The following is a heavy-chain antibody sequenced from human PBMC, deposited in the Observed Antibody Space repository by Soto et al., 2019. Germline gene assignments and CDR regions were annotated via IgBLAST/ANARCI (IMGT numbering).Heavy chain of an antibody. CDR3: ARRKYLDY. V-gene: IGHV3-49*03. J-gene: IGHJ4*02. D-gene: IGHD6-6*01. CDR1: GFTFGDYA. Sequence: EVQLVESGGDLVQPGRSLRLSCTTSGFTFGDYAMSWFRQAPGKGLEWIGYIRSNTYGGTTEYAASVKGRLTISRDDSKRVAHLQMNSLETEDTAVYFCARRKYLDYWGQGTLVTVSS. CDR2: IRSNTYGGTT.